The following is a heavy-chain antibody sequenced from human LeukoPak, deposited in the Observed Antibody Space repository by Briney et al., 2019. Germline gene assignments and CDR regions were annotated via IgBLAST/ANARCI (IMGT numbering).Heavy chain of an antibody. J-gene: IGHJ4*02. CDR3: VRYCTGDSCFPFDY. D-gene: IGHD2-15*01. CDR2: MYYSGST. V-gene: IGHV4-39*01. Sequence: PSEILSLTCTVSGDSISSSSYYWGWIRQPPGKGLGWIGSMYYSGSTYYNPSLKSRVTISVDTSKNQYSLRLSSVTAADTALYYCVRYCTGDSCFPFDYWGPGTLATVSS. CDR1: GDSISSSSYY.